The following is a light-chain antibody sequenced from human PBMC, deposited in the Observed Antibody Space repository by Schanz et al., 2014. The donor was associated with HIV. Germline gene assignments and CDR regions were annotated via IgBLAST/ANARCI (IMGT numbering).Light chain of an antibody. J-gene: IGLJ3*02. CDR1: SSDVGGYNY. V-gene: IGLV2-11*01. CDR2: DVT. Sequence: QSALTQPRSVSGSPGQSVAISCTGTSSDVGGYNYVSWYQQHPGKAPKLMIYDVTKRPSGVPDRFSGSKSGNTASLTISGLQAEDEADYYCCSFAGTMWVFGGGTKLT. CDR3: CSFAGTMWV.